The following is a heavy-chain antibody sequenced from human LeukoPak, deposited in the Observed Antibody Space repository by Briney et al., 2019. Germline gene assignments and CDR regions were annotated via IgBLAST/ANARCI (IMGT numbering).Heavy chain of an antibody. V-gene: IGHV4-39*01. CDR2: IYYSGST. Sequence: PSETLSLTCTVSGGSISSSSYYWGWIRQPPGKGLEWIGSIYYSGSTYYNPSLKSRVTISVDTSKNQFSLKLSSVTAADTAVYYCARHFNFVGWSQRRLYYVDVWGKGTTVTVSS. J-gene: IGHJ6*03. CDR3: ARHFNFVGWSQRRLYYVDV. CDR1: GGSISSSSYY. D-gene: IGHD2/OR15-2a*01.